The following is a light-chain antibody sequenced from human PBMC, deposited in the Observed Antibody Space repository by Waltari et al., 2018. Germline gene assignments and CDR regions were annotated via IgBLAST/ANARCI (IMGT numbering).Light chain of an antibody. CDR1: QDITDY. CDR2: DAS. Sequence: DTQITQSPSSLSASVGDRVTITCQASQDITDYLNWYQQKPGKAPKLLIYDASILKTGVPSRFSGSGSGTHFSFTISSLLPEDFATYYCQQYAKLPPTFGQGTKLEI. J-gene: IGKJ2*01. V-gene: IGKV1-33*01. CDR3: QQYAKLPPT.